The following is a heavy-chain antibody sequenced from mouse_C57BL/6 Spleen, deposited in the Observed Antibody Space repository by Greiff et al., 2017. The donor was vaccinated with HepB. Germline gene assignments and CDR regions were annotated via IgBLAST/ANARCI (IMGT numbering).Heavy chain of an antibody. CDR1: GYTFTSYW. CDR2: IDPSDSYT. D-gene: IGHD1-1*01. V-gene: IGHV1-50*01. J-gene: IGHJ2*01. Sequence: QVQLQQPGAELVKPGASVKLSCKASGYTFTSYWMQWVKQRPGQGLEWIGEIDPSDSYTNYNQKFKGKATLTVDTSSSTAYMQLSSLTSEDSAVYYCARWVYYGRHFDYWGQGTTLTVSS. CDR3: ARWVYYGRHFDY.